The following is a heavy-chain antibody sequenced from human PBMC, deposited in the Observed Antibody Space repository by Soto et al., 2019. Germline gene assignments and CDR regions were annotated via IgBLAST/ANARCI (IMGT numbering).Heavy chain of an antibody. Sequence: QVQLQESGPGLVKPSETLSLTCTVSGDSISRYYWSWIRLSPGKGLEWMGYIYYSGETNYNPSVKSRVTISVDRTKNQFSLALSSVAAADTAVYYCARDQGGEFLKGSGMDVWGQGTTVTVSS. CDR3: ARDQGGEFLKGSGMDV. V-gene: IGHV4-59*01. CDR2: IYYSGET. CDR1: GDSISRYY. D-gene: IGHD3-10*01. J-gene: IGHJ6*02.